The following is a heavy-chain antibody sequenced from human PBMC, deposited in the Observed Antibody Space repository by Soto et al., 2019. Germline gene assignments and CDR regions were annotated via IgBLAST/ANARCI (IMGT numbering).Heavy chain of an antibody. V-gene: IGHV3-30*18. D-gene: IGHD1-26*01. CDR1: AFTFSTYG. Sequence: QVQLVESGGGVVQPGRSLRLSCAASAFTFSTYGMHWVRQAPGKGLEWVARISYDGSEKVYADSVKGRFTISRDNSTYTLSLQMNSLRAEDTAVFYCAKEDHRGSSFDYWGQGTLVTVSS. CDR3: AKEDHRGSSFDY. J-gene: IGHJ4*02. CDR2: ISYDGSEK.